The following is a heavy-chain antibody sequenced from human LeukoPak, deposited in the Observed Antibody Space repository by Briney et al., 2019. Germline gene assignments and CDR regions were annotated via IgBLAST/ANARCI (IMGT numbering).Heavy chain of an antibody. V-gene: IGHV4-61*08. Sequence: IPSETLSLTCTVSGGSISSGDYYWSWIRQPPGRGLEWIGYIYYSGSTNYNPSLKSRVTISVDTSKNQFSLKLSSVTAADTAVYYCAGTAASYYYYYGMDVWGQGTTVTVSS. D-gene: IGHD6-25*01. J-gene: IGHJ6*02. CDR3: AGTAASYYYYYGMDV. CDR2: IYYSGST. CDR1: GGSISSGDYY.